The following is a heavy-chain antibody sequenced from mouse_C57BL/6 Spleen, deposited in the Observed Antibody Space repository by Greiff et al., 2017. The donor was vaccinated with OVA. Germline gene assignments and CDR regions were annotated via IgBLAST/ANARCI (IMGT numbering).Heavy chain of an antibody. CDR1: GFTFSDYG. V-gene: IGHV5-17*01. Sequence: DVKLVESGGGLVKPGGSLKLSCAASGFTFSDYGMHWVRQAPEKGLEWVAYISSGSSTIYYADTVKGRFTISRDNAKNTLFLQMTSLRSEDTAMYYCARPRGQYYFDYWGQGTTLTVSS. J-gene: IGHJ2*01. CDR3: ARPRGQYYFDY. CDR2: ISSGSSTI. D-gene: IGHD3-3*01.